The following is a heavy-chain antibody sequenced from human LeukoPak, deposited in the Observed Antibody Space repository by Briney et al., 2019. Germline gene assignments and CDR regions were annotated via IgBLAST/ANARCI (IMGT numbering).Heavy chain of an antibody. J-gene: IGHJ1*01. V-gene: IGHV1-2*02. CDR2: INPNSGGT. Sequence: ASVKVSCKASGYTFTGYYMHWVRQAPGQGLEWMGWINPNSGGTNYAQKFQGRVTMTRDTSISTAYMELSRLRSDDTAVYYCARGRGYCSGGSCPEYFQHWGQGTLVTVSS. D-gene: IGHD2-15*01. CDR3: ARGRGYCSGGSCPEYFQH. CDR1: GYTFTGYY.